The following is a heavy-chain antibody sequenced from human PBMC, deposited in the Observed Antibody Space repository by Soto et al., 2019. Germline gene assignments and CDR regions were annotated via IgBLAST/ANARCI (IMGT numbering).Heavy chain of an antibody. CDR3: ARDHRPTTVTQYYFDY. J-gene: IGHJ4*02. CDR1: GYTFTTYS. D-gene: IGHD4-4*01. CDR2: ISAYNGNT. Sequence: QVQLVQSGAEVKEPGASVKVSCKTSGYTFTTYSISWVRQAPGQGLEWMGWISAYNGNTNYAQKFQGRVTMTTDTXTTXAYMELRSLRSDDTAVFYCARDHRPTTVTQYYFDYWGQGTLVTVSS. V-gene: IGHV1-18*01.